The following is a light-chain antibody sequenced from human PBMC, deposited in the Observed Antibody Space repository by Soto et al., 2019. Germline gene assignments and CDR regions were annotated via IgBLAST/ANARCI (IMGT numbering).Light chain of an antibody. V-gene: IGLV3-16*01. Sequence: SYELTQPPSVSVSLGQMARITCSGEGLPRKYAYWYQQKPGQPPVLVIHKDSERPSGIPERFSGSSSGTIATLTITGVQAEDEADYYCLSADSGRTTSYRVFGGRTKLTVL. J-gene: IGLJ3*02. CDR2: KDS. CDR1: GLPRKY. CDR3: LSADSGRTTSYRV.